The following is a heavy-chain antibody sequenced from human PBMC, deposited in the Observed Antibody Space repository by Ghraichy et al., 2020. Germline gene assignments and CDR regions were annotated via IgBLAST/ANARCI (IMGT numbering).Heavy chain of an antibody. Sequence: GGSLRLSCAASGFTFSNHAMNWVRQAPGKGLEWVSAISDSGGNTYYADSVKGRFTISRDNSKNTLYLQMNSLRAEDSALYYCTKEVSSFDYWGQGTLVTVSS. V-gene: IGHV3-23*01. CDR2: ISDSGGNT. J-gene: IGHJ4*02. CDR1: GFTFSNHA. CDR3: TKEVSSFDY.